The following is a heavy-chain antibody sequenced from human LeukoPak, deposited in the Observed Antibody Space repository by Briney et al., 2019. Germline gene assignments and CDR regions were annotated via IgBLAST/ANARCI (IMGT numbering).Heavy chain of an antibody. J-gene: IGHJ5*02. CDR2: INPNSGGT. D-gene: IGHD3-10*01. Sequence: VASVKVSCKASGYPFTGYYMHWVRHAPGQGLEWMGWINPNSGGTNYAQKFQGRVTMTRDTSISTAYMELSRLRSDDTAVYYCARGVEPYSMVRGVIITFTNWFDPWGQGTLVTVSS. CDR3: ARGVEPYSMVRGVIITFTNWFDP. V-gene: IGHV1-2*02. CDR1: GYPFTGYY.